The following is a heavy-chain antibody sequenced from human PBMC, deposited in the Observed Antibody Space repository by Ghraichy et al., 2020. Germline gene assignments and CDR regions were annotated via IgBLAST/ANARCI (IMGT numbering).Heavy chain of an antibody. CDR1: GFTFSDYG. CDR2: IRYDESRK. J-gene: IGHJ6*02. D-gene: IGHD3-10*01. Sequence: GESLNISCAASGFTFSDYGMHWVRQAPGKGLEWVAFIRYDESRKNHADSVRGRFTISRDNSKNTLYLQMNSLRPEDTAMYFCAKDRSPQFFGAGYGLDVWGQGTTVSVSS. CDR3: AKDRSPQFFGAGYGLDV. V-gene: IGHV3-30*02.